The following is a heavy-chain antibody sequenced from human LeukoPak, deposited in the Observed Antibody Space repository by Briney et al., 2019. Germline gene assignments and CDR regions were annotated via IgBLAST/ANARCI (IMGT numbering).Heavy chain of an antibody. V-gene: IGHV3-23*01. D-gene: IGHD6-19*01. CDR1: GFTFSSYA. CDR2: ISDSGGST. CDR3: AKDHSSGWYCYYYGMDV. J-gene: IGHJ6*02. Sequence: GGSLRLSCAASGFTFSSYAISWVRQAPGKGLEWVSAISDSGGSTYYADSVKGRFTISRDNSKNTLYLQMNSLRAEDTAIYYCAKDHSSGWYCYYYGMDVWGQGTTVTVSS.